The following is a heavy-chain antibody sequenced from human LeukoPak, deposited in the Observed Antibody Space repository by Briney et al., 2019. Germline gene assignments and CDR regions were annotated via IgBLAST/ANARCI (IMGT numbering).Heavy chain of an antibody. CDR3: AKSWGRPSSVAGVFSAFDI. CDR1: GFTFSSYA. D-gene: IGHD3-16*01. Sequence: GGSLRLSCAASGFTFSSYAMSWVRQAPGKGLEWVSAISGSGGSTYYADSVKGRFTISRDNSKNTLYLQMNSLRAEDTAVYYCAKSWGRPSSVAGVFSAFDIWGQGTMVTVSS. CDR2: ISGSGGST. J-gene: IGHJ3*02. V-gene: IGHV3-23*01.